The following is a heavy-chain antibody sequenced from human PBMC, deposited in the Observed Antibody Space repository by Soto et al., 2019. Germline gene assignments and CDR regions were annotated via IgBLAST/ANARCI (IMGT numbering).Heavy chain of an antibody. V-gene: IGHV4-39*01. CDR2: IFYSGGI. J-gene: IGHJ6*03. D-gene: IGHD2-2*01. Sequence: SETLSLTCTVSGGSISSSSYYWGWIRQPPGKGLEWIGSIFYSGGIYYNPSLESRVTISVDASQNQFFLKLSSVTAADTAVYYCATSSTTGARYYYYMDVWGKGTTVTVSS. CDR3: ATSSTTGARYYYYMDV. CDR1: GGSISSSSYY.